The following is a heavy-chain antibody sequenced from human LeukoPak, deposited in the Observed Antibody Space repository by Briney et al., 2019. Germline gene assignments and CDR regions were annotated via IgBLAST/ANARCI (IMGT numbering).Heavy chain of an antibody. D-gene: IGHD3-16*01. V-gene: IGHV4-39*02. J-gene: IGHJ4*02. CDR2: IYYSGST. CDR3: AREGGGGGDIQGDS. CDR1: GGSISSSSYY. Sequence: PSETLSLTCTVSGGSISSSSYYWGWIRQPPGKGLEWIGSIYYSGSTYYNPSLKSRVTISVDTSKNQFSLKLSSVTAADTAVYYCAREGGGGGDIQGDSWGQGTLVTVPS.